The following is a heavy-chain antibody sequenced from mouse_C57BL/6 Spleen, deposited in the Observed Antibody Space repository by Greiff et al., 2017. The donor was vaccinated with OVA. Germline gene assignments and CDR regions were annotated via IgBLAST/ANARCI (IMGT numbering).Heavy chain of an antibody. CDR2: IDPNSGGT. CDR3: ARSYGSSGSYYAMDY. V-gene: IGHV1-72*01. CDR1: GYTFTSYW. Sequence: QVQLKQPGAELVKPGASVKLSCKASGYTFTSYWMHWVKQRPGRGLEWIGRIDPNSGGTKYNEKFKSKATLTVDKPSSTAYMQLSSLTSEDSAVYYCARSYGSSGSYYAMDYWGQGTSVTVSS. J-gene: IGHJ4*01. D-gene: IGHD1-1*01.